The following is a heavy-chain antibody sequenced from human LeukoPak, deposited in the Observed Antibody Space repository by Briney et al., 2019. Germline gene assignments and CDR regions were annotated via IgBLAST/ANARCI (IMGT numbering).Heavy chain of an antibody. CDR2: MNPNSRNT. Sequence: ASVKVSCKASGYTFTSYDINWVRQATGQGLEWMGWMNPNSRNTGYAQKFQGRVTITRNTSISTAYMELSSLRSEDTAVYYCARVPPTSLHMVRGVRRPYNWFDPWGQGTLVTVSS. J-gene: IGHJ5*02. CDR3: ARVPPTSLHMVRGVRRPYNWFDP. CDR1: GYTFTSYD. D-gene: IGHD3-10*01. V-gene: IGHV1-8*03.